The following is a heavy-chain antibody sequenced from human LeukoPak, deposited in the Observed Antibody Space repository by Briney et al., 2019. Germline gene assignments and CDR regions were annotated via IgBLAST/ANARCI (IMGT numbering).Heavy chain of an antibody. V-gene: IGHV4-34*01. J-gene: IGHJ6*03. D-gene: IGHD3-16*02. CDR3: ARISSVWMKDYYYYLDV. CDR2: INHSGST. Sequence: SETLSLTCAVYGGSFSGYYWSWIRQPPGKGLEWIGEINHSGSTNYNPSLKSRVTISIDTSKNQFSLKLTSVTAADTAVYYCARISSVWMKDYYYYLDVWGKGTTVAVSS. CDR1: GGSFSGYY.